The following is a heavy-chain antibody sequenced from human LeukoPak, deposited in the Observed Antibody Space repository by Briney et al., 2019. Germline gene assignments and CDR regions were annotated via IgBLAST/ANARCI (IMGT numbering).Heavy chain of an antibody. V-gene: IGHV1-24*01. CDR3: ATDTGYRSSTSCPEHYFDY. CDR2: FDPEDGET. D-gene: IGHD2-2*01. Sequence: ASVKVSCKVSGYTLTELSMHWVRQAPGKGLEWMGGFDPEDGETIYAQKFQGRVTMTEDTSTDTAYMELSSLRSEDTAVYYCATDTGYRSSTSCPEHYFDYWGQGTLVTVSS. CDR1: GYTLTELS. J-gene: IGHJ4*02.